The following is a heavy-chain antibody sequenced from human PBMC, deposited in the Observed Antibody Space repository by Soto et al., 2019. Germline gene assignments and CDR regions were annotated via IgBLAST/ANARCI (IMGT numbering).Heavy chain of an antibody. J-gene: IGHJ5*02. D-gene: IGHD2-15*01. V-gene: IGHV4-34*01. CDR2: INHSGST. Sequence: PSETLSLTCAVYGGSFSGYYWSWIRQPPGKGLEWIGEINHSGSTNYNPSLKSRVTISVDTSKNQFSLKLSSVTAADTAVYYFARGPPYCSGGSCYSNWFDPWGQGTLVTVSS. CDR1: GGSFSGYY. CDR3: ARGPPYCSGGSCYSNWFDP.